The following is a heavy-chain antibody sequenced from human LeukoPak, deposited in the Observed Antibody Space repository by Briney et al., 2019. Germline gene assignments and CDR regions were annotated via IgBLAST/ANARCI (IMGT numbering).Heavy chain of an antibody. V-gene: IGHV3-74*01. J-gene: IGHJ4*02. Sequence: GGSLRLSCAASGITFSPYWMNWLGQAAGKGLGGVSRINRDGTSTSYADSVKGRFTISRDNAKNTLYLEMSSLRAEDTTVYFCARAYGGNTHFDYWGQGTVVTVSS. CDR3: ARAYGGNTHFDY. CDR2: INRDGTST. CDR1: GITFSPYW. D-gene: IGHD4-23*01.